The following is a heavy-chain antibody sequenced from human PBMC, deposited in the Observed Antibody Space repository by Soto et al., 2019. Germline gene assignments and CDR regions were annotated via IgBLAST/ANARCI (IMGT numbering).Heavy chain of an antibody. CDR1: GGSIGSYY. CDR3: ARLEPYYDLSTGYHTVWWFDP. V-gene: IGHV4-59*08. J-gene: IGHJ5*02. D-gene: IGHD3-3*01. Sequence: PSETLSLTCSVSGGSIGSYYWSWIRQPPGKGLEWIGYIFSSGTPNYNPSLKRRLTISLDASKNQFSLTLRSVTAADTAIYYCARLEPYYDLSTGYHTVWWFDPWGQGTQVTVSS. CDR2: IFSSGTP.